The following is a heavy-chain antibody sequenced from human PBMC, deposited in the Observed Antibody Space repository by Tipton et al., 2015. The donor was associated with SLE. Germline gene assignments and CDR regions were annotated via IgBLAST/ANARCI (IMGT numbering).Heavy chain of an antibody. D-gene: IGHD6-6*01. J-gene: IGHJ4*02. CDR3: ARDSAPYSSSARRFDY. Sequence: SLRLSCEASGFSFSNYGIHWVRQAPGKGLEWVANIKHDGSEIYYVDSVKGRFNISRDNAKKSLYLQMNSLRAEDTAVYYCARDSAPYSSSARRFDYWGQGTLVPVSS. V-gene: IGHV3-7*01. CDR1: GFSFSNYG. CDR2: IKHDGSEI.